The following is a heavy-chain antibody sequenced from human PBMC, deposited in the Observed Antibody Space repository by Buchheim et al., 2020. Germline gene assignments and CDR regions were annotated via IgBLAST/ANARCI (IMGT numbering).Heavy chain of an antibody. CDR2: ISYDGSNK. Sequence: QVQLVESRGGVVQPGRSLRLSCAASGFTFSSYAMHWVRQAPGKGLEWVAVISYDGSNKYYADSVKGRFTISRDNSKNTLYLQMNSLRAEDTAVYYCARSDYGDYSCSYWGQGTL. V-gene: IGHV3-30-3*01. CDR1: GFTFSSYA. J-gene: IGHJ4*02. CDR3: ARSDYGDYSCSY. D-gene: IGHD4-17*01.